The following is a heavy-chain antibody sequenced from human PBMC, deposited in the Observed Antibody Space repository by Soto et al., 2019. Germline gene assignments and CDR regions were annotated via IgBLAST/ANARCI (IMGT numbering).Heavy chain of an antibody. CDR3: AREYISSWFDC. D-gene: IGHD6-13*01. CDR2: INAGNGNT. J-gene: IGHJ4*02. Sequence: ASVKVSCKASGYTFTGYYMHWVRQAPGQGLEWMAWINAGNGNTKYSQKFQGRVTITRDTSASTAYMELSRLTFDDTAVYYCAREYISSWFDCWGQGTLVTVSS. V-gene: IGHV1-3*01. CDR1: GYTFTGYY.